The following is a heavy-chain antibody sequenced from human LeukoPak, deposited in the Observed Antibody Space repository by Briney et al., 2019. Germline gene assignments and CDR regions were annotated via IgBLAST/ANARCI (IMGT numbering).Heavy chain of an antibody. CDR3: ATPGGPPYYDILTGFSSVFDY. CDR1: GGSISSGGYY. V-gene: IGHV4-30-2*01. Sequence: PSETLSLTCTVSGGSISSGGYYWSWIRQPPGKGLEWIGYIYHSGSTYYNPSLKSRVTISVDTSKNQFSLKLSSVTAADTAVYYCATPGGPPYYDILTGFSSVFDYWGQGTLVTVSS. J-gene: IGHJ4*02. CDR2: IYHSGST. D-gene: IGHD3-9*01.